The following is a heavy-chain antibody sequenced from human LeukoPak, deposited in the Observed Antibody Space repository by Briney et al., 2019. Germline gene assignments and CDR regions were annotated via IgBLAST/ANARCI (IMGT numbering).Heavy chain of an antibody. Sequence: GRSLRLSCAASGFAVSSNDMSWVRQAPAKGLEWISVIYSGGSTYNADPVKGRFTVSRDTSKNTLYLQMNSLRADDTAVYYCARGPRGFDPWGQGTLVTVSS. CDR3: ARGPRGFDP. V-gene: IGHV3-53*01. CDR2: IYSGGST. CDR1: GFAVSSND. J-gene: IGHJ5*02.